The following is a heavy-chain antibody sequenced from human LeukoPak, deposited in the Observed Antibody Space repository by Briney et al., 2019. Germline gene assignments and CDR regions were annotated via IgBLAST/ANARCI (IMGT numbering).Heavy chain of an antibody. CDR2: ISSSGNTI. J-gene: IGHJ4*02. Sequence: GGSLRLSCAASGFTFSDYYMSWIRRAPGKGLEWVSYISSSGNTIYYADSVKGRFTISRDNGKNSLYLQMNSLRAEDTAVYYCARDRLHYGEYEKTFDYWGQGTLVTVSS. D-gene: IGHD4-17*01. V-gene: IGHV3-11*04. CDR3: ARDRLHYGEYEKTFDY. CDR1: GFTFSDYY.